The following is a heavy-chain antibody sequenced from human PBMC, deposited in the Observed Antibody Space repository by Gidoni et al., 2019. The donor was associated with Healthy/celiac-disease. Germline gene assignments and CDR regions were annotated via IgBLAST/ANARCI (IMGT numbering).Heavy chain of an antibody. Sequence: QVQLQQWGAGLSKPSETLSLTCAVYGRSFSGYYWSWIRQPPGKGLEWIGEINHSGSTNYNPSLKSRVTISVDTSKNQFSLKLSSVTAADTAVYYCARARRTYCGGDCYSRYYGMDVWGQGTTVTVSS. CDR2: INHSGST. D-gene: IGHD2-21*02. J-gene: IGHJ6*02. CDR3: ARARRTYCGGDCYSRYYGMDV. V-gene: IGHV4-34*01. CDR1: GRSFSGYY.